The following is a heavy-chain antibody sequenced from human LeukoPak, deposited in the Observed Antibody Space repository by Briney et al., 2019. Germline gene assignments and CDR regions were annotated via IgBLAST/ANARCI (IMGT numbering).Heavy chain of an antibody. V-gene: IGHV3-74*01. D-gene: IGHD1-1*01. CDR1: GFTFSSYW. CDR3: ATYRRYPVDY. J-gene: IGHJ4*02. CDR2: IKYDETIT. Sequence: GGSLRLSCAASGFTFSSYWMHWVRQAPGEGLVWVSRIKYDETITNYADSVKGRFTISRDNGKNTLYLQMNSLRAEDTAVYYCATYRRYPVDYWGQGTLVTVSS.